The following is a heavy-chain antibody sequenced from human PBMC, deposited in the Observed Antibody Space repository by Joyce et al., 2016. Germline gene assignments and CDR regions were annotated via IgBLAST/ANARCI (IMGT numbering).Heavy chain of an antibody. CDR2: LNQDGSQT. CDR3: ERDVRFGHFDY. CDR1: GFTFSDYW. D-gene: IGHD3-10*01. V-gene: IGHV3-7*01. J-gene: IGHJ4*02. Sequence: EVQLVESGGGLVQSGGSLRLYCAASGFTFSDYWISWVRQAPGKGLEWVANLNQDGSQTYYADSVRGRFTISRDNAKNSLYLQMNSLRAEDAALYYCERDVRFGHFDYWGQGTLVTVSS.